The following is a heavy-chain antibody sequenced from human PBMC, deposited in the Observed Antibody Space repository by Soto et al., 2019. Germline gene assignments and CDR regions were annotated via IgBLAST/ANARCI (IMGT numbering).Heavy chain of an antibody. CDR3: ARTYSAAARIFDY. Sequence: GASVKVSCKASGGTFSSYAISWVRQAPGQGLEWMGGIIPIFGTANYAQKFQGRVTITADESTSTAYMELSSLRSEDTAVYYCARTYSAAARIFDYWGQGPLVTVSS. D-gene: IGHD6-13*01. CDR1: GGTFSSYA. V-gene: IGHV1-69*13. CDR2: IIPIFGTA. J-gene: IGHJ4*02.